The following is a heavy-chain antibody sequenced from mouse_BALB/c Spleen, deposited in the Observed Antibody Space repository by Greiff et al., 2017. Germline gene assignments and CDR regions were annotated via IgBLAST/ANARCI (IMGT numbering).Heavy chain of an antibody. D-gene: IGHD2-2*01. CDR3: ARPEPYIGYDSDWYFDV. Sequence: EVKLLESGGGLVQPGGSLKLSCAASGFDFSRYWMSWVRQAPGKGLEWIGEINPDSSTINYTPSLKDKFIISRDNAKNTLYLQMSKVRSEDTALYYCARPEPYIGYDSDWYFDVWGAGTTVTVSS. CDR1: GFDFSRYW. J-gene: IGHJ1*01. V-gene: IGHV4-1*02. CDR2: INPDSSTI.